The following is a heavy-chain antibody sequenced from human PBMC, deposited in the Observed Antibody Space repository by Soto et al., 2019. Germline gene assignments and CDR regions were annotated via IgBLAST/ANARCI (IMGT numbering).Heavy chain of an antibody. D-gene: IGHD3-10*01. CDR2: INHSGST. V-gene: IGHV4-34*01. Sequence: SETLSLTCAVYGGSFSGYCWSWIRQPPGKGLEWIGEINHSGSTNYNPSLKSRVTISVDTSKNQFSLKLSSVTAADTAVYYCARGLSGSGSYYNADAFDIWGQGTMVTVSS. CDR3: ARGLSGSGSYYNADAFDI. J-gene: IGHJ3*02. CDR1: GGSFSGYC.